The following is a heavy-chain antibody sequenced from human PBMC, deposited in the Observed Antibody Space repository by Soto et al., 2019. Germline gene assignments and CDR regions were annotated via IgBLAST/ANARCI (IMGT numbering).Heavy chain of an antibody. Sequence: QVLLVQSGAEVKKPGSSVKVSCKASGGTFSSYAISWVRQAPGQGLEWMGGIIPIFGTANYAQKFQGRVTITADESTSTAYMELSSLRSEDTAVYYCARDLGEDYVWGSYRPPNFDYWGQGTLVTASS. D-gene: IGHD3-16*02. CDR1: GGTFSSYA. CDR2: IIPIFGTA. CDR3: ARDLGEDYVWGSYRPPNFDY. V-gene: IGHV1-69*12. J-gene: IGHJ4*02.